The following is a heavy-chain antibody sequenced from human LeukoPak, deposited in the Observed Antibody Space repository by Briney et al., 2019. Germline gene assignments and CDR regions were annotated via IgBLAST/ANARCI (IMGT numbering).Heavy chain of an antibody. D-gene: IGHD3-22*01. Sequence: PSGTLSLTCAVSGGSISSSNWWSWVRQPPGKGLEWIGEIYHSGNTNYNPSLKSRVTISVDKSKNQFSLKLSSVTAADTAVYYCARDLGVGSYDSSGYIDSWGQGTLVTVSS. J-gene: IGHJ4*02. CDR2: IYHSGNT. CDR3: ARDLGVGSYDSSGYIDS. CDR1: GGSISSSNW. V-gene: IGHV4-4*02.